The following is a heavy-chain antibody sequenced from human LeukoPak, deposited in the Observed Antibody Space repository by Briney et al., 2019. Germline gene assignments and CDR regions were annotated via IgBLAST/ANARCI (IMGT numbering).Heavy chain of an antibody. CDR2: ISSSSSYI. CDR3: AKDKTPGTAMVGGPFDY. CDR1: GFTFSSYS. V-gene: IGHV3-21*04. Sequence: PGGSLRLSCAASGFTFSSYSMNWVRQAPGKGLEWVSSISSSSSYIYYADSVKGRFTISRDNAKNSLYLQMNSLRAEDTALYYCAKDKTPGTAMVGGPFDYWGQGTLVTVSS. J-gene: IGHJ4*02. D-gene: IGHD5-18*01.